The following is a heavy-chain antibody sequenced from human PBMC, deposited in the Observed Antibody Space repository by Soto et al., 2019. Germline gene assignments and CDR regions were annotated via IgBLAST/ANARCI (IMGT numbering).Heavy chain of an antibody. Sequence: ASVEVSCKASGGTFSSYAISWVRQAPGQGLEWMGGIIPIFGTANYAQKFQGRVTITADKSTSTAYMELSSLRSEDTAVYYCARAMVRGVIIIPGMDVWGQGTTVTVSS. D-gene: IGHD3-10*01. J-gene: IGHJ6*02. CDR1: GGTFSSYA. CDR2: IIPIFGTA. CDR3: ARAMVRGVIIIPGMDV. V-gene: IGHV1-69*06.